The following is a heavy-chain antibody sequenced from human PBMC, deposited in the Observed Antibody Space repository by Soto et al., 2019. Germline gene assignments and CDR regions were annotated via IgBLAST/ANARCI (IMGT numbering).Heavy chain of an antibody. D-gene: IGHD5-18*01. J-gene: IGHJ4*02. V-gene: IGHV4-31*03. CDR1: GGSISSGGYY. CDR3: ATVQLWSTYDPYYFDY. CDR2: IYYSGST. Sequence: PAETLSLTCTVSGGSISSGGYYWSWIRQHPGKGLEWIGYIYYSGSTYYNPSLKSRVTISVDTSKNQFSLKLSSVTAADTAVYYCATVQLWSTYDPYYFDYWGQGTLVTVSS.